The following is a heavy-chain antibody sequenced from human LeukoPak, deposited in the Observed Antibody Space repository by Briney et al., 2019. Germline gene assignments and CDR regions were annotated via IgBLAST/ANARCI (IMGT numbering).Heavy chain of an antibody. CDR3: AREGSYCVGGDCYSFDF. CDR1: GYRFISNY. D-gene: IGHD2-21*02. CDR2: MHPGNGNT. J-gene: IGHJ4*02. V-gene: IGHV1-2*02. Sequence: ASVKVSCKASGYRFISNYIQWVRQAPGLGPEWMGWMHPGNGNTRYAEKFQGRVTMTRDTSINTAYMDLSSLRSDDTAVYYCAREGSYCVGGDCYSFDFWGQGTLIAVSS.